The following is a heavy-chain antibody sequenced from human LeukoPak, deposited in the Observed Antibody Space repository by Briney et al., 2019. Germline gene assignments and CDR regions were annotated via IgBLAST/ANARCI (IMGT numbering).Heavy chain of an antibody. Sequence: SETLSLTCTVSGGSISSRNSFWGWIRQSPGKGLEWIGTIYHAGSKYYNPSLESRFAIYVDTSKNQFYLELTSVTAADTGVYYCARQTGSGLFILPGGQGTLVTVSS. CDR1: GGSISSRNSF. V-gene: IGHV4-39*01. D-gene: IGHD3/OR15-3a*01. CDR2: IYHAGSK. J-gene: IGHJ4*02. CDR3: ARQTGSGLFILP.